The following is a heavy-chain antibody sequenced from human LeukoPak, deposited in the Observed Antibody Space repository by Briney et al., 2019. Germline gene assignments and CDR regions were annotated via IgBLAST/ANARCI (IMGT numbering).Heavy chain of an antibody. CDR1: GFSFSSYS. Sequence: PGGSLRLSCAASGFSFSSYSLNWVRQPPGKGLEWLSYISSSSSAIYYADSVKGRFTISRDNAKNSLFLQMNSLRAEDTAVYYCATLGDILTSFYQPRGDYWGQGSLVTVSS. CDR2: ISSSSSAI. V-gene: IGHV3-48*04. D-gene: IGHD3-9*01. CDR3: ATLGDILTSFYQPRGDY. J-gene: IGHJ4*02.